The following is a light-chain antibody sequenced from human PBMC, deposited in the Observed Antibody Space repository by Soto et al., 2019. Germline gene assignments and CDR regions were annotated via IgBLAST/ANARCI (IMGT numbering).Light chain of an antibody. V-gene: IGKV1-33*01. J-gene: IGKJ1*01. CDR3: QQYDHLPRT. CDR2: DAS. Sequence: DIQMIQSPSSLSASVGDRVTITCQASQEISNYLNWYQQKPGKAPKLLIYDASNLERGVPSRFSGRGSGTDFTFTISSPQPEDFATYYCQQYDHLPRTFGRGTKVEIK. CDR1: QEISNY.